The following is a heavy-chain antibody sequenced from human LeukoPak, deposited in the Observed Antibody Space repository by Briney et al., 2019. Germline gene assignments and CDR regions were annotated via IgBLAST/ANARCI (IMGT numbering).Heavy chain of an antibody. D-gene: IGHD3-10*01. CDR3: ASRTMVRGVN. CDR2: IYHSGSA. CDR1: GGSISSGYY. J-gene: IGHJ4*02. V-gene: IGHV4-38-2*02. Sequence: SETLSLTCTVSGGSISSGYYWGWIRQPPGKGLEWIGSIYHSGSAYYNPSLKSRVTISVDTSKNQFSLKLSSVTAADTAVYYCASRTMVRGVNWGQGTLVTVSS.